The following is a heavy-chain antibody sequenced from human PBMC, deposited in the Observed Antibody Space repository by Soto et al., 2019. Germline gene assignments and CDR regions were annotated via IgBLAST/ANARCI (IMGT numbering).Heavy chain of an antibody. CDR2: VSRNGGTT. D-gene: IGHD4-17*01. V-gene: IGHV3-23*01. J-gene: IGHJ5*02. CDR3: AKNAISGDGIWFMDS. CDR1: GFTFSSFA. Sequence: GGSLRLSCAASGFTFSSFAMSWVRQAPGKGLEWVLAVSRNGGTTEHAASVKRGFTISRDNSKNTLYLQMSSLRAEDTAFYYCAKNAISGDGIWFMDSWGQGTVVTVSS.